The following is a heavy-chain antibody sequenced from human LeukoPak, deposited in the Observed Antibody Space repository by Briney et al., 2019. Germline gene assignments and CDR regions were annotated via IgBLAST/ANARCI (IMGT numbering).Heavy chain of an antibody. CDR3: ARLFTRAWEYRYGMDV. V-gene: IGHV4-39*02. CDR2: IYIDGIT. Sequence: SETLSRTCTVSGGSIRTDGSYWAWIRQPPGKGLEWIGSIYIDGITHYNSSLQSRVTLSIDTSKNHFSLRLTSVTAADTAVFYCARLFTRAWEYRYGMDVWGQGTAVSVSS. D-gene: IGHD1-26*01. CDR1: GGSIRTDGSY. J-gene: IGHJ6*02.